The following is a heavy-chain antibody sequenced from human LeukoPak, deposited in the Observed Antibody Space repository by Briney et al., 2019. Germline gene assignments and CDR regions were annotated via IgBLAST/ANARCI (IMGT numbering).Heavy chain of an antibody. CDR1: GYNFSTYW. CDR2: IYPGDSDT. V-gene: IGHV5-51*01. Sequence: GESLKISCQASGYNFSTYWLVWVRQMPGTGLEWMGIIYPGDSDTRYSPSFQGQVTISVDKSINTAYLQWSSLKASDTAMYYCARLAGYDYFDYWGQGTLVTVSS. CDR3: ARLAGYDYFDY. J-gene: IGHJ4*02. D-gene: IGHD6-13*01.